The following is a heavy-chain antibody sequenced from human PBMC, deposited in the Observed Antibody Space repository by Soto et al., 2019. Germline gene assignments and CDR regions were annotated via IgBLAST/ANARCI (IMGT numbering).Heavy chain of an antibody. D-gene: IGHD2-15*01. CDR3: ARYCSSGSCYPRADFDY. J-gene: IGHJ4*02. CDR2: ISAYNGNT. V-gene: IGHV1-18*01. CDR1: GYTFTSYG. Sequence: QVQLVQSGAEEKKPGASVKVSCKASGYTFTSYGISWVRQAPGQGLEWMGWISAYNGNTNYAQKLQGRVTMTTDTSTSTAYMELRSLRSDDTAVYYCARYCSSGSCYPRADFDYWGQGTLVTVSS.